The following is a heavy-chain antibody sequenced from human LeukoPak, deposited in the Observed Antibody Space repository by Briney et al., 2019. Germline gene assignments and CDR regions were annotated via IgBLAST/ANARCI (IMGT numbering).Heavy chain of an antibody. J-gene: IGHJ4*02. CDR1: GSTFSSYW. V-gene: IGHV3-30*03. Sequence: GGSLRLSCAASGSTFSSYWMHWVRQAPGKGLEWVAVISYDGSNKYYADSVKGRFTISRDNSKNTLYLQMNSLRAEDTAVYYCARAYGDWGQGTLVTVSS. CDR2: ISYDGSNK. CDR3: ARAYGD. D-gene: IGHD4-17*01.